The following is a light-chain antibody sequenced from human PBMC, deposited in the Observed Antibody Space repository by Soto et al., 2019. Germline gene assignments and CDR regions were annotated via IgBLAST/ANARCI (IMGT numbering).Light chain of an antibody. Sequence: IVMTQSPATLSVSPGERVTLSCRASQSVNGNLAWYQQKPGQAPRLLIYAASARPTDIPVRFSGSGSGTDFTLTISSLQSEDLAVYYCQQYYNWSPFTFGQWTRLEIK. CDR3: QQYYNWSPFT. CDR2: AAS. J-gene: IGKJ5*01. CDR1: QSVNGN. V-gene: IGKV3-15*01.